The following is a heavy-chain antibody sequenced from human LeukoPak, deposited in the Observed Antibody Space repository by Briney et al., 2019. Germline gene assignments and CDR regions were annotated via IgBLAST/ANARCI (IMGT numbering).Heavy chain of an antibody. J-gene: IGHJ4*02. V-gene: IGHV2-5*02. D-gene: IGHD1-26*01. CDR3: AHLTAGIVGATTDYYFDY. CDR1: GFSLSTSGVG. CDR2: IYWDDDK. Sequence: SGPTLVNPTQTLTLTCTFSGFSLSTSGVGVGWIRQPPGKALEWLALIYWDDDKRYSPSLKSRLTITKDTSKNQVVLTMTNMDPVDTATYYCAHLTAGIVGATTDYYFDYWGQGTLVTVSS.